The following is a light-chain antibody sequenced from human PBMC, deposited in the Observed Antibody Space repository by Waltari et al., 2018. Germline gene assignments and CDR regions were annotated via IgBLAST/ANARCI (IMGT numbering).Light chain of an antibody. CDR3: QQRTSWPPYS. Sequence: EIVMTQSPATLSVSPGEGATLSCRASQSVSSNLAWYQQRPGQAPRLLIYGASTRATGIPARFSGSGTGTDFTLTITSLEPEDFAVYFCQQRTSWPPYSFGQGTNLEIK. CDR1: QSVSSN. V-gene: IGKV3-15*01. CDR2: GAS. J-gene: IGKJ2*03.